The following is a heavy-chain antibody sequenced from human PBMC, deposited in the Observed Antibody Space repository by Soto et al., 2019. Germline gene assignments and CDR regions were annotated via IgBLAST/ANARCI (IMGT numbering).Heavy chain of an antibody. D-gene: IGHD6-19*01. CDR1: GYTFSTYG. Sequence: QVQLVQSGAEVKKPGASVTVSCKASGYTFSTYGISWVRQAPGQGLEWMGWISAYNGNTDYAQKFQGRVTMTTDTSTNAAYMELRSLRSDDTAVYHCARDQLRYSSGWPHFFEYWGQGILVTVSS. CDR2: ISAYNGNT. J-gene: IGHJ4*02. CDR3: ARDQLRYSSGWPHFFEY. V-gene: IGHV1-18*01.